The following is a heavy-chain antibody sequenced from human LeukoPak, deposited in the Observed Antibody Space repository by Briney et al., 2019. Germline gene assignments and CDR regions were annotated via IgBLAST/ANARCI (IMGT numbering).Heavy chain of an antibody. CDR1: GFTFSSYS. V-gene: IGHV3-48*04. CDR3: AKDLYSSGSQGLFDY. CDR2: ISSSSSTI. Sequence: GGSLRLSCAASGFTFSSYSMNWVRQAPGKGLEWVSYISSSSSTIYYADSVKGRFTISRDNAKNSLYLQMNSLRAEDTALYYCAKDLYSSGSQGLFDYWGQGTLVTVSS. J-gene: IGHJ4*02. D-gene: IGHD6-19*01.